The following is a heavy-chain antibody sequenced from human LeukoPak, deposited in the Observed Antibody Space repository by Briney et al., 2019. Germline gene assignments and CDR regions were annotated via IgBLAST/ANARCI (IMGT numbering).Heavy chain of an antibody. J-gene: IGHJ5*02. V-gene: IGHV1-46*01. CDR3: ARDGLQTRYNWNDEGRKNWFDP. D-gene: IGHD1-1*01. CDR2: INPSDGST. Sequence: ASVKVSCKASGFTFSGYYMQWVRQAPGQGLEWVGIINPSDGSTKYAQNLQGRVTMTGDTSTSTVYMELSSLTSEDTAVYFCARDGLQTRYNWNDEGRKNWFDPWGQGTLVTVSS. CDR1: GFTFSGYY.